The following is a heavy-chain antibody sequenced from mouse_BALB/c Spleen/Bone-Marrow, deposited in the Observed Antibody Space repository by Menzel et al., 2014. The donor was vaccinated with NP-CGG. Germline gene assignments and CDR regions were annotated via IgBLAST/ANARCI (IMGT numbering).Heavy chain of an antibody. V-gene: IGHV1S127*01. J-gene: IGHJ3*01. CDR2: IDPSDNYT. D-gene: IGHD2-14*01. Sequence: VQLQQSGTELVKPGASVKMSCKASGYTFXSXWXHWVKQRPGQGLEWIGAIDPSDNYTHYNQEFKGKATLTVDTSSSTAYMQLSSLTSEDSAVYYCTNLGTYWGQGTLVTVSA. CDR3: TNLGTY. CDR1: GYTFXSXW.